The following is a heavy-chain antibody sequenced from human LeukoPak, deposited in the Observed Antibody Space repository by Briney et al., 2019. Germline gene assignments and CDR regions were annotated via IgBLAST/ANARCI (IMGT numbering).Heavy chain of an antibody. D-gene: IGHD7-27*01. CDR1: GFTFSGSA. CDR2: IRSKANSYAT. Sequence: GGSLRLSCAVSGFTFSGSAMHWVRQASGKGLEWVGRIRSKANSYATAYAASVKGRFTISRDDSKNTAYLQMNSLKTEDTAVYYCTRPTGDRDYWGQGTLVTVSS. J-gene: IGHJ4*02. V-gene: IGHV3-73*01. CDR3: TRPTGDRDY.